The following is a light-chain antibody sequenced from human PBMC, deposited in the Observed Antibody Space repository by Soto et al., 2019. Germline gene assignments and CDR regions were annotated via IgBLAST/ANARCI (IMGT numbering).Light chain of an antibody. V-gene: IGKV1-27*01. CDR1: QGISSY. CDR3: QYYNTAPIT. J-gene: IGKJ5*01. CDR2: GAS. Sequence: IQLTQSPSSLSASVGDRVTITCRASQGISSYLAWYQQKPGKAPKLLIYGASTLQSGVPSRFSGSGSGTDFTLAISSLQPEDVATYYCQYYNTAPITFGQGTRLEIK.